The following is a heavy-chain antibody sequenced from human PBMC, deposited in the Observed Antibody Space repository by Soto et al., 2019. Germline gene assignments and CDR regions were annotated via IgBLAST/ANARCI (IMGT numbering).Heavy chain of an antibody. Sequence: LRLSFAASGXTFSSYGMHWVRQAPGKGLEWVAVISYDGSNKYYADSVKGRFTISRDNSKNTLYLQMNSLRAEDTAVYYCAGYYDSSGYNAFDIWGQGTMVTVSS. CDR2: ISYDGSNK. CDR3: AGYYDSSGYNAFDI. CDR1: GXTFSSYG. V-gene: IGHV3-30*03. D-gene: IGHD3-22*01. J-gene: IGHJ3*02.